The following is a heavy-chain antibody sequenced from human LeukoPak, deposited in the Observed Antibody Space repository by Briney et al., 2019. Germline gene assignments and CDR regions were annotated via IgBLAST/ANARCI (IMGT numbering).Heavy chain of an antibody. CDR3: AEDAQRGFDYSNSLEH. Sequence: PGGSLRLSCEASGFTFSHYGMHWVRQAPGKGLEWVAVIWSDATNQYYADSVKGRFTISRDNFKKTVSLQMNSLRVEDTAVYYCAEDAQRGFDYSNSLEHWGQGVLVTVSS. CDR1: GFTFSHYG. CDR2: IWSDATNQ. V-gene: IGHV3-33*06. D-gene: IGHD4-11*01. J-gene: IGHJ4*02.